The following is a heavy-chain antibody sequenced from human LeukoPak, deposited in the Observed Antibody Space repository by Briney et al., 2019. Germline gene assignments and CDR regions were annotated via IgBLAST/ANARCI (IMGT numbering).Heavy chain of an antibody. D-gene: IGHD3-9*01. Sequence: ASVKVSCKASGYTFTSYGISWVRQAPGQGLEWMGWISTDNGKTNYAHKREERVTMSTDTSTKTAYMELRSLRSDATAVYYCARGYYDILTGYYTSYYFDSWGQGTLVTVPS. CDR1: GYTFTSYG. J-gene: IGHJ4*02. CDR2: ISTDNGKT. CDR3: ARGYYDILTGYYTSYYFDS. V-gene: IGHV1-18*01.